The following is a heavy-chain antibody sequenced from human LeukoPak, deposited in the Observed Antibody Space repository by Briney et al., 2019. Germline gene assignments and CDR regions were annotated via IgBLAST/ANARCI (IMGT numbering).Heavy chain of an antibody. V-gene: IGHV3-30*02. Sequence: GGSLRLSCAPSGFTFSSYGMHWVRQAPGKGLEWVAFIRYDGSNKYYADSVKGRFTISGDNSKNTLYMQMNSLRAEDTAVYYFTKAPRWEYGSGSRIYYFYMDVWGKGTTVTVSS. CDR1: GFTFSSYG. CDR3: TKAPRWEYGSGSRIYYFYMDV. J-gene: IGHJ6*03. CDR2: IRYDGSNK. D-gene: IGHD3-10*01.